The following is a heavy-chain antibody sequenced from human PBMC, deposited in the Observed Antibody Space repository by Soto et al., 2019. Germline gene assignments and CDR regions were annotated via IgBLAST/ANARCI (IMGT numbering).Heavy chain of an antibody. CDR3: ARKGAAASYAQDYMDV. CDR1: GGSISPYY. J-gene: IGHJ6*03. V-gene: IGHV4-59*01. Sequence: PSETLSLTCTVSGGSISPYYWSWIRQPPGKGLEWIGYVYYSGNTNYNPSLESRVTISVDTSRNQFSLNLTSATAADTAVYYCARKGAAASYAQDYMDVWGRGTTVTVSS. D-gene: IGHD6-13*01. CDR2: VYYSGNT.